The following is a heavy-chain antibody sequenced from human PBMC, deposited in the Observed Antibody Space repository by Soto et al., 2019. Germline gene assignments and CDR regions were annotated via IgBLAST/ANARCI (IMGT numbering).Heavy chain of an antibody. CDR1: GFTFDGSA. J-gene: IGHJ6*02. D-gene: IGHD3-16*01. V-gene: IGHV3-9*01. Sequence: SRSLSCAASGFTFDGSAILLVRQAPGKGLEWVSVISWNSGGVDYADSVKGRFTISRDNAKNSLYLQMNSMRVEDTALYYCAKGLRPDYYYYYGMDVWGQGTTVTVSS. CDR2: ISWNSGGV. CDR3: AKGLRPDYYYYYGMDV.